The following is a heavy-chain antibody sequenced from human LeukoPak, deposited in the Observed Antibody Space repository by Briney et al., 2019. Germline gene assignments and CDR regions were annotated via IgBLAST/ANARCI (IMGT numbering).Heavy chain of an antibody. CDR3: ARLYYYDSSGPR. D-gene: IGHD3-22*01. CDR2: ISGSGGST. Sequence: PGGSLRLSCAASGFTFSSYAMNWVRQAPGKGLEWVSAISGSGGSTYYADSVKGRFTISRDNSKNTLYLQMNSLRAEDTAVYYCARLYYYDSSGPRWGQGTLVTVSS. J-gene: IGHJ4*02. V-gene: IGHV3-23*01. CDR1: GFTFSSYA.